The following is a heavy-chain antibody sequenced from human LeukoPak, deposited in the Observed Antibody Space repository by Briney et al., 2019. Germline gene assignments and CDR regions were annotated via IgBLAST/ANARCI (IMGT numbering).Heavy chain of an antibody. CDR1: GSSFSGHW. D-gene: IGHD6-6*01. CDR3: ARGPNSNWSGLDF. Sequence: PGRSLRLSCTASGSSFSGHWMHWARQLPGKGLVWVSRISPTGSTTSYADSVKGRFTVSRDNAKNTLYLQVNNLRAEDTAVYYCARGPNSNWSGLDFWGQGTLLTVSS. J-gene: IGHJ4*02. V-gene: IGHV3-74*01. CDR2: ISPTGSTT.